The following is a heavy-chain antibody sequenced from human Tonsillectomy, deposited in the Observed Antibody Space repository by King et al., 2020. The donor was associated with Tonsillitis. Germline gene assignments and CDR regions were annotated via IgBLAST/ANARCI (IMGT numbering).Heavy chain of an antibody. J-gene: IGHJ4*02. CDR3: ARTNDFWSGLYYFDY. Sequence: QVQLQESGPGLVQPSETLSLTCTVSGYSITSGYYWGWIWQPPGKGLEWIGNIYHSGSTYYNPSLKSRVTISVDTSKNQFSLNLSSVTAADTAVYFCARTNDFWSGLYYFDYWGQGTLVTVSS. CDR1: GYSITSGYY. V-gene: IGHV4-38-2*02. CDR2: IYHSGST. D-gene: IGHD3-3*01.